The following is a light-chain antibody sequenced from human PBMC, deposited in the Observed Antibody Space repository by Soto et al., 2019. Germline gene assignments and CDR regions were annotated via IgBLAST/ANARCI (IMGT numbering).Light chain of an antibody. CDR2: GAS. J-gene: IGKJ5*01. V-gene: IGKV3-20*01. CDR1: QSVNSR. CDR3: QHYGRSPIT. Sequence: EIVFTQSPCTLSLSTGERARLSCRASQSVNSRLAWYQHKPGQAPRLLISGASSRATGIPDRFSGSGSATDFTLTISRLEPEDFALYYCQHYGRSPITFGQGTRLEIK.